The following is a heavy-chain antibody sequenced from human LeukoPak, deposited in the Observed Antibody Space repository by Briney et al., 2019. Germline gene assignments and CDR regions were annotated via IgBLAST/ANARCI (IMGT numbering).Heavy chain of an antibody. CDR2: IYYSGST. J-gene: IGHJ4*02. Sequence: SETLSLTCTVSGGSISNYYWSWIRQPPGKGLEWIGYIYYSGSTNYNPSLKSRVTMSVDTSKNQFSLKLSSVTAADTPVYYCASPSYWGQGTLVTVSS. CDR1: GGSISNYY. V-gene: IGHV4-59*01. CDR3: ASPSY.